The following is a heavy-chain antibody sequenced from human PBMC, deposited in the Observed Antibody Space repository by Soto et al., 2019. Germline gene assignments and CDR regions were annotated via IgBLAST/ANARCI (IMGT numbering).Heavy chain of an antibody. V-gene: IGHV3-11*01. D-gene: IGHD2-15*01. CDR2: ISSSGSTI. CDR3: ARDSPYIVVVVAATDAFDI. Sequence: GGSLRLSCAASGFTFSDYYMSWIRQAPGKGLEWVSYISSSGSTIYYADSVKGRFTISRDNAKNSLYLQMNSLRAEDTAVYYCARDSPYIVVVVAATDAFDIWGQGTMVTVSS. CDR1: GFTFSDYY. J-gene: IGHJ3*02.